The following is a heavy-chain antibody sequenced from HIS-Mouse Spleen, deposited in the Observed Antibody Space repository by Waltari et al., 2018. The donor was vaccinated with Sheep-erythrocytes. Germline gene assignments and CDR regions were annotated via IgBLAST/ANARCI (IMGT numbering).Heavy chain of an antibody. CDR3: AKREGYSNYYFDY. J-gene: IGHJ4*02. CDR1: GFTFSSYG. Sequence: QVQLVESGGGVVQPGRSLRLSCAASGFTFSSYGMHWVRQAPGKGLEWVAVISNDGSNKEHADSGKGRLTISRDNSKNTLYLQMNSLRAEDTAVYYCAKREGYSNYYFDYWGQGTLVTVSS. D-gene: IGHD4-4*01. CDR2: ISNDGSNK. V-gene: IGHV3-30*18.